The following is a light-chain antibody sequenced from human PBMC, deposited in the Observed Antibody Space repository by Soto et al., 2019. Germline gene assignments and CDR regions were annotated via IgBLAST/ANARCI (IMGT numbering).Light chain of an antibody. V-gene: IGKV3-15*01. CDR1: QSVSSN. CDR3: QQYNNWGIT. CDR2: GAS. J-gene: IGKJ5*01. Sequence: EIVMTQSPATLSVSPGERATLSCRASQSVSSNLAWYQQKPGQAPRLLIYGASTRATGIPARFSGSGSVTEFTLTISSLQSEDFAVSYCQQYNNWGITFGQGTRLEIK.